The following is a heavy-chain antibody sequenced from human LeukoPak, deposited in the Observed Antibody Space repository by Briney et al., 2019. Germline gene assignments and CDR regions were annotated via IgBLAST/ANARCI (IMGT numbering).Heavy chain of an antibody. CDR3: AKSWRPRRWPDSFDP. Sequence: SETLSLTCTVSGGSISSYYWSWIRQPPGKGLEWIGYIYNSGSTNHNPSLRSRVAISVDTSKNQFSLKLSSVTAADTAVYYCAKSWRPRRWPDSFDPWGQGTLVTVSS. CDR2: IYNSGST. CDR1: GGSISSYY. V-gene: IGHV4-59*01. D-gene: IGHD5-24*01. J-gene: IGHJ5*02.